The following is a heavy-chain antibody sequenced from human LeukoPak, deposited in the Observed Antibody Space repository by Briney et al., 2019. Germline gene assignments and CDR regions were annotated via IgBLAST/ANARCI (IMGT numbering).Heavy chain of an antibody. CDR1: GYTFTSYD. D-gene: IGHD2-15*01. J-gene: IGHJ4*02. Sequence: GASVRVSCKASGYTFTSYDINWVRQATGQGLEWMGWMNPNSGNTGYAQKFQGRVTMTRNTSISTAYMELSSLRSEDTAVYYCARVSDTLPPYYFDYWGQGTLVTVSS. V-gene: IGHV1-8*01. CDR3: ARVSDTLPPYYFDY. CDR2: MNPNSGNT.